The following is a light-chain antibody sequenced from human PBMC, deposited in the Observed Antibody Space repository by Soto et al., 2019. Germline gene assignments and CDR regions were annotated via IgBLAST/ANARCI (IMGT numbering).Light chain of an antibody. CDR1: QSISSY. V-gene: IGKV1-39*01. CDR2: AAS. CDR3: QQYKDYTWT. J-gene: IGKJ1*01. Sequence: DIQMTQSPSSLSASVGDRVTITCRASQSISSYLNWYQQKPGRAPKLLIYAASTLQSGVPSRFSGSASGTEFTLTISSLQPDDFTTFYCQQYKDYTWTFGQGTKVDIK.